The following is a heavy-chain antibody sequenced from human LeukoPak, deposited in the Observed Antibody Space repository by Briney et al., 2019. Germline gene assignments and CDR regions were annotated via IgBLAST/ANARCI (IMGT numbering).Heavy chain of an antibody. J-gene: IGHJ4*02. CDR2: IYYSGST. Sequence: PPETLSLTCTVSGGSISSSSYYWGWIRQPPGKGLEWIGSIYYSGSTYYNPSLKSRVTISVDTSKNQFSLRLSSVTAADTAMYYCARVYYDSSGYHDFFDHWGQGTLVTVSS. CDR1: GGSISSSSYY. V-gene: IGHV4-39*07. D-gene: IGHD3-22*01. CDR3: ARVYYDSSGYHDFFDH.